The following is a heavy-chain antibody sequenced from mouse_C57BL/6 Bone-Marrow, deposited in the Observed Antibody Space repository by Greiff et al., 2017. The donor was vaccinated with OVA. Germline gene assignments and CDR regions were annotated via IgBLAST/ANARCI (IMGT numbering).Heavy chain of an antibody. D-gene: IGHD1-1*01. CDR3: TPYGSSFAY. CDR1: GFNIKDDY. J-gene: IGHJ3*01. CDR2: IDPENGDT. Sequence: EVQLQQSGAELVRPGASVKLSCTASGFNIKDDYMHRVKQRPEQGLEWIGWIDPENGDTEYASKFQGKATITADTSSNTAYLQLSSLTSEDTAVYYCTPYGSSFAYWGQGTLVTVSA. V-gene: IGHV14-4*01.